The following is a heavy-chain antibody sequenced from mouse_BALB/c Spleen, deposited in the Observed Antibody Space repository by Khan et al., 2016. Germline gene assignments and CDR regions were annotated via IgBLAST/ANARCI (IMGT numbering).Heavy chain of an antibody. D-gene: IGHD1-1*01. CDR1: GYIFNSYW. CDR3: TRSGYYTMDY. Sequence: QVQLQQPGTELVRPGASVKLSCKASGYIFNSYWINWVKQRPGQGLEWIGNIYPSDSYSNYNQKFRDQATLTVDKSSNTAYMQLSSPTSEDSAVYYCTRSGYYTMDYWGQGTSVTVST. J-gene: IGHJ4*01. CDR2: IYPSDSYS. V-gene: IGHV1S126*01.